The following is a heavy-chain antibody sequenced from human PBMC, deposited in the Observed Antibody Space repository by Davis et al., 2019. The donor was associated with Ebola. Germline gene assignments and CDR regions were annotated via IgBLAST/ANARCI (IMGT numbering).Heavy chain of an antibody. V-gene: IGHV1-18*01. J-gene: IGHJ6*02. CDR3: ARGGSSGWAAYYYGMDV. D-gene: IGHD6-19*01. Sequence: ASVKVSCKASGYTFTSYGISWVRQAPGQGLEWMGWISAYNGNTNYAQKLQGRVTMTTDTSTSTAYMELRSLRSDDTAVYYCARGGSSGWAAYYYGMDVWGQGTTVTVSS. CDR1: GYTFTSYG. CDR2: ISAYNGNT.